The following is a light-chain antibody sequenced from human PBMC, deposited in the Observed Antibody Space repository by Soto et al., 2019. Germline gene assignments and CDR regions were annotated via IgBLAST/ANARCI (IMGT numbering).Light chain of an antibody. CDR1: QSVSSSY. J-gene: IGKJ1*01. V-gene: IGKV3-20*01. Sequence: EIVLTQSPGTLSLSPGETATLSCRASQSVSSSYLAWYQQKPGQAPRLLIYGASSRATGIPDRFSGSGSGTVFTLTISRLEPEDFAVYYCQQYGSPPQTFGQGTKVEIK. CDR3: QQYGSPPQT. CDR2: GAS.